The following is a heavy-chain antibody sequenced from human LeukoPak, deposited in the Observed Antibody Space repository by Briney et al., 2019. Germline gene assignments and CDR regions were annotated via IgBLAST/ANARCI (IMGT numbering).Heavy chain of an antibody. CDR1: GFSFSNYA. CDR2: ISGSGDST. CDR3: AKDPEV. V-gene: IGHV3-23*01. J-gene: IGHJ4*02. Sequence: GGSLRLSCAASGFSFSNYAMSWVRQAPGRGLEWVSTISGSGDSTYYANSVKGRLTISRDNSKNTLYLQMNSLRAEDTALYYCAKDPEVWGQGTLVTVSS.